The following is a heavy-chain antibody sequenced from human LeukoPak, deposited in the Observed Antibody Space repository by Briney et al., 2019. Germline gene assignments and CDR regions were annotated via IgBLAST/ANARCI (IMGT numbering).Heavy chain of an antibody. J-gene: IGHJ3*01. Sequence: PSETLSLTGTVSGDSISSSNYYWAWIRQPPGKGLEWIGSIFYSGTTYYSSSLKSRVTMSVDTSKTQFSLKLSSVTAADTALYYCARGSSLLRRRNSGWGAAFDVWGQGTVVPVSS. V-gene: IGHV4-39*07. CDR3: ARGSSLLRRRNSGWGAAFDV. CDR2: IFYSGTT. D-gene: IGHD6-19*01. CDR1: GDSISSSNYY.